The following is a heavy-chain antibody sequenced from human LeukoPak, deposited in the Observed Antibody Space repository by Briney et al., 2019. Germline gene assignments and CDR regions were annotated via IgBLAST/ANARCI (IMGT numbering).Heavy chain of an antibody. V-gene: IGHV1-2*02. CDR2: INPNSGGT. CDR1: GYTFTGYY. J-gene: IGHJ4*02. CDR3: ARGEAAAGTIDY. D-gene: IGHD6-13*01. Sequence: ASVKVSCKASGYTFTGYYMHWVRQAPGQGLEWMGWINPNSGGTNYAQKFQGRVTMTRDTSISKAYMELSRLRSDDTAVYYCARGEAAAGTIDYWGQGTLVTVSS.